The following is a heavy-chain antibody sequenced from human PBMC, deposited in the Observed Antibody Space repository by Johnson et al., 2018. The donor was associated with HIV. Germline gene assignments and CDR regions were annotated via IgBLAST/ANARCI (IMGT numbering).Heavy chain of an antibody. D-gene: IGHD1-26*01. CDR3: AKGRWEATTYDDAFDI. V-gene: IGHV3-23*04. CDR1: GFSFDSHA. Sequence: VLLVESGGGLVQPGGSLRLSGAASGFSFDSHAINWVRQAPGKGREWVSGINGNSGSRDYADTVKGRFTISRDNSKNTLYLQMNSLRAEDTAVYYCAKGRWEATTYDDAFDIWGQGTMVTVSS. CDR2: INGNSGSR. J-gene: IGHJ3*02.